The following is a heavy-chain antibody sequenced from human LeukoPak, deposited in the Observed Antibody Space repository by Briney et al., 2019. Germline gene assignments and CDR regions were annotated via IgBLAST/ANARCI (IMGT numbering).Heavy chain of an antibody. J-gene: IGHJ4*02. CDR2: INSDGSST. V-gene: IGHV3-74*01. Sequence: PGGSLRLSCAASGFTFSSYWMHWVRQAPGKGLVRVSRINSDGSSTSYADSVKGRFTISRDSAKNTLYLQINSLRAEDTAVYYCARLQAVAGYYFDYWGQGTLVTVSS. D-gene: IGHD6-19*01. CDR1: GFTFSSYW. CDR3: ARLQAVAGYYFDY.